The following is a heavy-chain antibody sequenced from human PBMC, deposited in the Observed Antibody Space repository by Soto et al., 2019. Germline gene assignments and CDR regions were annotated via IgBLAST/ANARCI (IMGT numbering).Heavy chain of an antibody. CDR2: IYYSGST. V-gene: IGHV4-59*08. CDR3: ARHLWVGSSWYLGAFDI. D-gene: IGHD6-13*01. J-gene: IGHJ3*02. CDR1: GDSISNYY. Sequence: QVQLQESGPGLVKPSETLSLTCTVSGDSISNYYWSWIRRPPGKGLGWFGYIYYSGSTNYNPSLKRRVTISVDTSKNQFSLKLSSVTAADTAVYYCARHLWVGSSWYLGAFDIWGQGTMVTVSS.